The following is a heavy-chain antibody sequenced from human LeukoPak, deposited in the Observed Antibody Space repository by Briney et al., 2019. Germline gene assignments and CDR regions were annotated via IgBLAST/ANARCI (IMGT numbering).Heavy chain of an antibody. J-gene: IGHJ4*02. D-gene: IGHD4-23*01. CDR1: GFTFRNYW. CDR3: VVTRTRGDH. Sequence: GGSLRLSCAASGFTFRNYWMTWFRQAPGKGLEWVANINQEGNDKYYVDSVKGRFTISRDNTKNSLFLQVNSLRAEDTAVYYCVVTRTRGDHWGQGTLVTVSS. CDR2: INQEGNDK. V-gene: IGHV3-7*03.